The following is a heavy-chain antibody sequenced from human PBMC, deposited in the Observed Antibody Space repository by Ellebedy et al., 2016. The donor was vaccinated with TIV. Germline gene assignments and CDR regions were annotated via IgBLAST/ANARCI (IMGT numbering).Heavy chain of an antibody. CDR2: INTYNGNT. CDR1: GHTFTSDG. D-gene: IGHD1-1*01. J-gene: IGHJ4*02. CDR3: ARGITGPVNLGY. Sequence: AASVKVSCKASGHTFTSDGFGWVRQAPGQVLELRGWINTYNGNTNYAKSFQGRVTMTTETSTHTAYLDLRSLRPDDTAVYYCARGITGPVNLGYWGQGTLVTVSS. V-gene: IGHV1-18*04.